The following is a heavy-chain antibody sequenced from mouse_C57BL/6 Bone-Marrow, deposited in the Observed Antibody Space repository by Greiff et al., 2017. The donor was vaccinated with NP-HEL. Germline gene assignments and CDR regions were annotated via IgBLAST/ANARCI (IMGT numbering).Heavy chain of an antibody. CDR3: ARQVSFAY. J-gene: IGHJ3*01. D-gene: IGHD6-2*01. CDR1: GFTFSSYG. CDR2: ISSGGSYT. V-gene: IGHV5-6*01. Sequence: EVQLVESGGDLVKPGGSLKLSCAASGFTFSSYGMSWVRQTPDKRLEWVATISSGGSYTYYLDSVKGRFTISRDNAKNTLYLQMSSLKSEDTAMYYCARQVSFAYWGQGTLVTVSA.